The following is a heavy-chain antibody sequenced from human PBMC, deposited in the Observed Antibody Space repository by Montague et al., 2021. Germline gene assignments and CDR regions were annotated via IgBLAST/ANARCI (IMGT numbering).Heavy chain of an antibody. Sequence: SETLSLTCTVSGGSICSASYYWGWIRPPPGKGLEFIGVFYYNGTTYHNPSLQSRVTVSMATSKYQFSLKLSSVTAADTAVYYCARSLYCRGGSCYSGFDPWGQGTLVTASS. CDR2: FYYNGTT. J-gene: IGHJ5*02. V-gene: IGHV4-39*01. CDR3: ARSLYCRGGSCYSGFDP. CDR1: GGSICSASYY. D-gene: IGHD2-15*01.